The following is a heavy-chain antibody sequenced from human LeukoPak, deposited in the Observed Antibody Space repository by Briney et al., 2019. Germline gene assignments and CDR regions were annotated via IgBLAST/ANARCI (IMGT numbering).Heavy chain of an antibody. CDR2: IIPIFGTA. J-gene: IGHJ5*02. CDR1: GGTFSSYA. CDR3: AREKFTMVRGVITYNWFDP. D-gene: IGHD3-10*01. Sequence: SVKVSCKASGGTFSSYAISWMRQAPGQGLEWMGGIIPIFGTANYAQKFQGRVTITADESTSTAYMELSSLRSEDTAVYYCAREKFTMVRGVITYNWFDPWGQGTLVTVSS. V-gene: IGHV1-69*13.